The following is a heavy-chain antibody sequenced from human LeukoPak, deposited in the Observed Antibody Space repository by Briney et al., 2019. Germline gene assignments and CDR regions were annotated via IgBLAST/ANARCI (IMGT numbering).Heavy chain of an antibody. D-gene: IGHD3-22*01. CDR2: ISSSGSTI. CDR1: GFTFSSYE. CDR3: ARTNYYDSSDYYHPPSIDY. V-gene: IGHV3-48*03. Sequence: GGSLRLSCAASGFTFSSYEMNWVRQAPGKGLEWVSYISSSGSTIYYADSVKGRFTISRDNAKNSLYLQMNSLRAEDTAVYYCARTNYYDSSDYYHPPSIDYWGQGTLVTVSS. J-gene: IGHJ4*02.